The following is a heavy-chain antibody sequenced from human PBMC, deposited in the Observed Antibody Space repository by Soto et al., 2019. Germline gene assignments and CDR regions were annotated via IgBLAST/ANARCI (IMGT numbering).Heavy chain of an antibody. Sequence: QVQLQQWGAGRLKPSETLSLTCAVYGGSFSGYYWTWIRQPPGTGLEWIGAINHSGSTNYNPSLTSRVTMSVDTSKNQSSLKLTSVTAADTAVYYCARDKITGLFDYWGQGTLVTVSS. J-gene: IGHJ4*02. V-gene: IGHV4-34*01. CDR1: GGSFSGYY. CDR2: INHSGST. CDR3: ARDKITGLFDY. D-gene: IGHD2-8*02.